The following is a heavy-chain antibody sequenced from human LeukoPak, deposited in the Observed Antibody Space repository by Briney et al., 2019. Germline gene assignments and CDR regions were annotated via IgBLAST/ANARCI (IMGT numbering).Heavy chain of an antibody. CDR2: ISAYNGNT. V-gene: IGHV1-18*01. CDR1: GYTFTSYG. Sequence: ASVKVSCKASGYTFTSYGISWVRQAPGQGLEWMGWISAYNGNTNYAQKLQGRVTMTTDTSTSTAYMELRSLRSDDTAVYYCARVTGYMIEDYFDYWGQGTLVTVSS. D-gene: IGHD3-22*01. CDR3: ARVTGYMIEDYFDY. J-gene: IGHJ4*02.